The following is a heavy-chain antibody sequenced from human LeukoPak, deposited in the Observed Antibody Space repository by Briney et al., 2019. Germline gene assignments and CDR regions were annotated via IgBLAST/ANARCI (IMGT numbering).Heavy chain of an antibody. D-gene: IGHD6-6*01. Sequence: SETLSLTCTVSGGSISSGSYYWSWIRQPPGKGLEWIGYIYYSGSTNYNPSLKSRVTISVDTSKNQFSLKLSSVTAADTAVYYCAREVTRPDAFDIWGQGTMVTVSS. CDR3: AREVTRPDAFDI. J-gene: IGHJ3*02. CDR1: GGSISSGSYY. CDR2: IYYSGST. V-gene: IGHV4-61*01.